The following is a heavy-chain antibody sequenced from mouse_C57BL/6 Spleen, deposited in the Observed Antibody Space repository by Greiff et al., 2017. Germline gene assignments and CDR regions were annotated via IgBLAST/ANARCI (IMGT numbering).Heavy chain of an antibody. CDR3: ARLAVYAMDY. D-gene: IGHD4-1*01. CDR1: GFTFSDYG. V-gene: IGHV5-17*01. Sequence: EVKVVESGGGLVKPGGSLKLSCAASGFTFSDYGMHWVRQAPEKGLEWVAYISSGSSTIYYADTVKGRFTISRDNAKNTLFLQMTSLRSEDTAMYYCARLAVYAMDYWGQGTSVTVSS. CDR2: ISSGSSTI. J-gene: IGHJ4*01.